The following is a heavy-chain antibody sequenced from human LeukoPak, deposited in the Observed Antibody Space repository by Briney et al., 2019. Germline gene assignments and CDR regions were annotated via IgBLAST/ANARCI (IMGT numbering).Heavy chain of an antibody. J-gene: IGHJ4*02. D-gene: IGHD6-25*01. Sequence: GGSLRLSCAASGFTFSSYSMNWVRQAPGKGLEWVSSISSSSSYIYYADSVKGRFTISRDNAKNSLYLQMNSLRAEDTAVYYCASGASSGWAFDYWGQGTLVTVSS. CDR1: GFTFSSYS. CDR2: ISSSSSYI. V-gene: IGHV3-21*01. CDR3: ASGASSGWAFDY.